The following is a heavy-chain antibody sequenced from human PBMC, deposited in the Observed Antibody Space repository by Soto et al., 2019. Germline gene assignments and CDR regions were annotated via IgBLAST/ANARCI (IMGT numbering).Heavy chain of an antibody. D-gene: IGHD4-17*01. Sequence: SETLSLTCTVSGGSISSGGYYWSWIRQHPGKGLEWIGYIYYSGSTYYNPSLKSRVTISVDTSKNQFSLKLSSVTAADTAVYYCARSTVHYYYYYYGMDVSGQGTTVTVSS. CDR2: IYYSGST. CDR3: ARSTVHYYYYYYGMDV. CDR1: GGSISSGGYY. V-gene: IGHV4-31*03. J-gene: IGHJ6*02.